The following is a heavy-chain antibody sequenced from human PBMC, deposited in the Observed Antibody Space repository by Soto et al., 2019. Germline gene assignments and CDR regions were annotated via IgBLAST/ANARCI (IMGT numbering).Heavy chain of an antibody. CDR2: ISGSGGST. J-gene: IGHJ6*02. Sequence: GGSLRLSCAASGFSFSSYAMSWVRQAPGKGLEWVSAISGSGGSTYYADSVKGRFTISRDNSKNTLYLQMNSLRAEDTAVYYCAKALADYYDSSGYPNYYYYGMDVWGQGTTVTVSS. CDR3: AKALADYYDSSGYPNYYYYGMDV. CDR1: GFSFSSYA. D-gene: IGHD3-22*01. V-gene: IGHV3-23*01.